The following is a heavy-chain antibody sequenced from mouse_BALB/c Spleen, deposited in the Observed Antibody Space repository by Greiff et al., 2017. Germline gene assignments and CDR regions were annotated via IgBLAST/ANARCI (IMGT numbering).Heavy chain of an antibody. CDR1: GFAFSSYD. V-gene: IGHV5-12-1*01. D-gene: IGHD2-3*01. CDR2: ISSGGGST. J-gene: IGHJ4*01. CDR3: ARHPFYDGYYVGAMDY. Sequence: EVQLVESGGGLVKPGGSLKLSCAASGFAFSSYDMSWVRQTPEKRLEWVAYISSGGGSTYYPDTVKGRFTISRDNAKNTLYLQMSSLKSEDTAMYYCARHPFYDGYYVGAMDYWGQGTSVTVSS.